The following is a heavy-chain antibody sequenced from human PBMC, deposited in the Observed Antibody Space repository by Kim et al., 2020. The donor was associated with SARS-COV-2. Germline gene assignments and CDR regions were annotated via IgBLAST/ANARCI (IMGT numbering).Heavy chain of an antibody. CDR3: ARVWTGRSFGEPWGHGMDV. D-gene: IGHD3-10*01. CDR2: IYYSGST. Sequence: SETLSLTCTVSGGSISSGGYYWSWIRQHPGKGLEWIGYIYYSGSTYYNPSLKSRVTISVDTSKNQFSLKLSSVTAADTAVYYCARVWTGRSFGEPWGHGMDVWGQGTTVTVSS. CDR1: GGSISSGGYY. V-gene: IGHV4-31*03. J-gene: IGHJ6*02.